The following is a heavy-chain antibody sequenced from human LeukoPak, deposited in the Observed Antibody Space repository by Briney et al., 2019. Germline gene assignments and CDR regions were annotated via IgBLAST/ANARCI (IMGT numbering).Heavy chain of an antibody. J-gene: IGHJ4*02. V-gene: IGHV3-7*01. CDR1: GFTVSSNY. Sequence: GGSLRLSCAASGFTVSSNYMSWVRQAPGKGLEWVANIKPDGYDKYYVDSLKGRFTISRDNAKNSLYLQMDSLTAEDTALYYCARALYNHGWYPDYFDYWGQGTLVTVSS. CDR3: ARALYNHGWYPDYFDY. CDR2: IKPDGYDK. D-gene: IGHD6-19*01.